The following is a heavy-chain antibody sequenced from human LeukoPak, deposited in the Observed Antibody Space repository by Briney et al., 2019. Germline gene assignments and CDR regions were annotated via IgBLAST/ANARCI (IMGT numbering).Heavy chain of an antibody. J-gene: IGHJ5*02. D-gene: IGHD2-8*02. Sequence: PGGSLRLSCAASGFTFSSYGMHWVRQAPGKGLEWVAFIRYDGSNKYYADSVKGRFTIPRDNSKNTLYLQMNSLRAEDTAVYYCARVLTGSWDWFDPWGQGTLVTVSS. CDR1: GFTFSSYG. CDR2: IRYDGSNK. V-gene: IGHV3-30*02. CDR3: ARVLTGSWDWFDP.